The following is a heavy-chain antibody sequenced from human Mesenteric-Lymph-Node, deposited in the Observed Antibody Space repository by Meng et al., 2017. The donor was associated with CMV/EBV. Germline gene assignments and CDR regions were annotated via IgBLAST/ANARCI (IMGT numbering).Heavy chain of an antibody. V-gene: IGHV4-31*03. Sequence: LPCTVSGGSISSGGYYWSWIRQHPGKGLEWIGYIYYSGSTYYNPSLNSRVTISVDTSKNQFSLKLSSVTAADTAVYYCARGADMWFDPWGQGTLVTVSS. J-gene: IGHJ5*02. CDR1: GGSISSGGYY. CDR2: IYYSGST. CDR3: ARGADMWFDP.